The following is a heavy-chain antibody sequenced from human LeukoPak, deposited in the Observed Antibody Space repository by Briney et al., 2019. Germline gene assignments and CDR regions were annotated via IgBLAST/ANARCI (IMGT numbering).Heavy chain of an antibody. J-gene: IGHJ4*02. V-gene: IGHV3-43D*03. CDR2: ISWDGGST. CDR3: AKGTLGDYRAGPDY. D-gene: IGHD4-17*01. Sequence: GGSLRLSCAASGFTFDDYAMHWVRQVPGKGLEWVSFISWDGGSTYYADSVKGRFTIYRDNSKNSLYLQMNSLRAEDTALYYCAKGTLGDYRAGPDYWGRGTLVTVSS. CDR1: GFTFDDYA.